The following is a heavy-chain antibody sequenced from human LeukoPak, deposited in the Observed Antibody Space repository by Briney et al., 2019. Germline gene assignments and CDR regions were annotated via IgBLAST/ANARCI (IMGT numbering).Heavy chain of an antibody. D-gene: IGHD3-16*02. Sequence: SETLSLTCTVSGYSISSGYYWGWIRQPPGKGLEWIGSIYHSGSTYYNPSLKSRVTISVDTSKNQFSLKLSSVTAADTAVYYCAREEVIQEIHYYYMDVWGKGTMVTVSS. V-gene: IGHV4-38-2*02. CDR1: GYSISSGYY. J-gene: IGHJ6*03. CDR3: AREEVIQEIHYYYMDV. CDR2: IYHSGST.